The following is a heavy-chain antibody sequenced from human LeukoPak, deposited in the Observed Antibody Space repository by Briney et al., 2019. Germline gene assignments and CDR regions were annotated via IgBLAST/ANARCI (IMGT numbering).Heavy chain of an antibody. V-gene: IGHV4-34*01. CDR3: AESKAARREFDY. Sequence: SETLSLTCAVYGGSFNGYYWTWIRQPPGKGLEWIGEINHSGSTNYNPSLKSRVTISLDTSKNQFSLKLSSVTAADTAMYYCAESKAARREFDYWGQGTLVTVSS. D-gene: IGHD6-6*01. CDR2: INHSGST. CDR1: GGSFNGYY. J-gene: IGHJ4*02.